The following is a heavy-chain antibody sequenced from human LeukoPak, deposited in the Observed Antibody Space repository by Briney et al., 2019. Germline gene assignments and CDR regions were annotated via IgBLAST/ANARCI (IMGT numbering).Heavy chain of an antibody. CDR2: ISYDGSNK. V-gene: IGHV3-30-3*01. CDR1: GFTFSTYA. Sequence: TGGSLRLSCAASGFTFSTYAMHWVRQAPGKGLEWVAVISYDGSNKYYADSVKGRFTISRDNSKNTLYLQTNSLRAEDTAVYYCAREGSGSYYFDYWGQGTRVTVSS. CDR3: AREGSGSYYFDY. J-gene: IGHJ4*02. D-gene: IGHD3-10*01.